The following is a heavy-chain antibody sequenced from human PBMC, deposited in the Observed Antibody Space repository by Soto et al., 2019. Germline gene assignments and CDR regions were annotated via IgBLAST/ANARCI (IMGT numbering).Heavy chain of an antibody. CDR3: ARVSWDYDSSGYNWFDP. CDR1: GYTFTSYG. Sequence: ASVKVSCKASGYTFTSYGISWVRQAPGQGLEWMGWISAYNGNTNYAQKLQGRVTMTTDTSTSTAYMELRSLRSDDTAVYYCARVSWDYDSSGYNWFDPWGQGTLVTVSS. J-gene: IGHJ5*02. D-gene: IGHD3-22*01. CDR2: ISAYNGNT. V-gene: IGHV1-18*01.